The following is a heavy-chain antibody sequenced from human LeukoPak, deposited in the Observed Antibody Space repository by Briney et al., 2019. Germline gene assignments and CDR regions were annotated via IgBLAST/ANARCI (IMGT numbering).Heavy chain of an antibody. Sequence: GGSLRLSCAASGFTFSDHYLDWVRQAPGKGLEWVSAISGSDGGTYCADSVKGRFTISRDNSKNTLYLQMNSLRAEDTAVYYCAKDAVLRGSYYATTGWGQGTLVTVSS. CDR1: GFTFSDHY. V-gene: IGHV3-23*01. CDR3: AKDAVLRGSYYATTG. CDR2: ISGSDGGT. D-gene: IGHD1-26*01. J-gene: IGHJ4*02.